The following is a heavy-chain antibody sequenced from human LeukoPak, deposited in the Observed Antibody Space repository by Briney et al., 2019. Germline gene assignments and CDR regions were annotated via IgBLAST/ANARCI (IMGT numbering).Heavy chain of an antibody. J-gene: IGHJ6*03. V-gene: IGHV1-18*01. CDR2: ISAYNGNT. D-gene: IGHD6-13*01. CDR1: GYTFTSYG. Sequence: VASVKVSCKASGYTFTSYGISWVRQAPGQGLEWMGWISAYNGNTNYAQKLQGRVTMTTDTSTSTAYMELRSLRSDDTAVYYCARDRGYSSSWTIFYYYYMDVWGKGTTVTVSS. CDR3: ARDRGYSSSWTIFYYYYMDV.